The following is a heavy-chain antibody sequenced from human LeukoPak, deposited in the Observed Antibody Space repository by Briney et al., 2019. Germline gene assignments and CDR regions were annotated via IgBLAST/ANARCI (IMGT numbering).Heavy chain of an antibody. J-gene: IGHJ4*02. D-gene: IGHD3-22*01. CDR3: ARDHEGVIMIVAVTNPLDY. CDR2: ISSSSSYI. CDR1: GFTFSSYS. V-gene: IGHV3-21*01. Sequence: GGSLRLSCAASGFTFSSYSMNWVRQAPGKGLEWVSSISSSSSYIYYADSVKGRFTISRDNSKNTLYLQMNSLRAEDTAVYYCARDHEGVIMIVAVTNPLDYWGQGTLVTVSS.